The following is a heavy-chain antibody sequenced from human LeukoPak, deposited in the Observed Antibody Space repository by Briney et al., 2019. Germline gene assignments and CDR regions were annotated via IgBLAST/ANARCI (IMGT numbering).Heavy chain of an antibody. CDR2: INTNSGDT. CDR1: LYTFTACY. J-gene: IGHJ4*02. CDR3: ASEAYCSGGSCHLHRVAS. Sequence: GPSVSVSFVSFLYTFTACYIHGVRQAPAQGLEGMGWINTNSGDTKYKQKFQGRVSITRDTSIGTAYMELSSLTSDDTAIYYCASEAYCSGGSCHLHRVASWGQGTLVTVSS. D-gene: IGHD2-15*01. V-gene: IGHV1-2*02.